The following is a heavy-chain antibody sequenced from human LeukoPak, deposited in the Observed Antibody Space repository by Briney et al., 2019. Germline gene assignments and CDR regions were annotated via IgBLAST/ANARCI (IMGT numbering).Heavy chain of an antibody. V-gene: IGHV3-21*01. CDR2: ISSSSSYI. D-gene: IGHD6-6*01. CDR1: GFTFSSYS. J-gene: IGHJ3*02. Sequence: GGSLRLSCAASGFTFSSYSMNWVRQAPGKGLEWVSSISSSSSYIYYADSVKGRFTISRDNAKNSLYLQMNSLRAEDTAVYYCARASSSPPPDAFDIWGQGTMVTVPS. CDR3: ARASSSPPPDAFDI.